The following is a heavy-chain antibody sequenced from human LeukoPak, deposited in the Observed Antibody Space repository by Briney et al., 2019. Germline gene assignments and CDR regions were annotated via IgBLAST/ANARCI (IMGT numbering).Heavy chain of an antibody. CDR1: GFTFSSFN. V-gene: IGHV3-21*01. J-gene: IGHJ2*01. Sequence: GGSLRLSCAASGFTFSSFNMNWVRQGPGKGLEWVSSISTSSSYVYYADSVKGRFTISRDNAKNSLYLQMNSLRAEDTAVYYCARDPVGATSNWYFDLWGRGTLVTVSS. D-gene: IGHD1-26*01. CDR2: ISTSSSYV. CDR3: ARDPVGATSNWYFDL.